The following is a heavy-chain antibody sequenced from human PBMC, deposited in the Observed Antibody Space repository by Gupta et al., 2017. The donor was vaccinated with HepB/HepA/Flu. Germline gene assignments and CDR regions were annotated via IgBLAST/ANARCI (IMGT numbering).Heavy chain of an antibody. CDR3: AKLSDRGGLYYYYMDV. Sequence: EVQLLESGGGLVQPGGSLRLSCAASGFTFSSYAMSWVRQAPGKGLEWVSAISGSGGSTYYADSVKGRFTISRDNSKNTLYLQMNSLRAEDTAVYYCAKLSDRGGLYYYYMDVWGKGTTVTVSS. J-gene: IGHJ6*03. CDR1: GFTFSSYA. V-gene: IGHV3-23*01. D-gene: IGHD3-10*01. CDR2: ISGSGGST.